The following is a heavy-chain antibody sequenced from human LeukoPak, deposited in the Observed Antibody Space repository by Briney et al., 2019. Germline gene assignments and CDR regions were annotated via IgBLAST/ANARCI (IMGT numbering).Heavy chain of an antibody. CDR1: GFTFSSYA. V-gene: IGHV3-23*01. D-gene: IGHD2-2*02. Sequence: PGRSLRLSCAASGFTFSSYAMSWVRQAPGKGLEWVSAISGSGGSTYYADSVKGRFTISRDNSKNTLYLQMNSLRAEDTAVYYFAKVGSWDIVVVPAATPSYYYYGMDVWGQGTTVTVSS. CDR2: ISGSGGST. CDR3: AKVGSWDIVVVPAATPSYYYYGMDV. J-gene: IGHJ6*02.